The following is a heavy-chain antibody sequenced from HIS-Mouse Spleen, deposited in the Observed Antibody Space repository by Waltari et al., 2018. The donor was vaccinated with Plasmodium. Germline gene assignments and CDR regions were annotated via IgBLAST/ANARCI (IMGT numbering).Heavy chain of an antibody. D-gene: IGHD6-19*01. J-gene: IGHJ4*02. CDR2: INHSGST. CDR3: ARGPGYSSGWYYFDY. CDR1: GGSFSGSF. V-gene: IGHV4-34*01. Sequence: QVQLQQWGAGLLKPSETLSLTCAVYGGSFSGSFWSWLRQPPGKGLEWIGEINHSGSTNYNPSLKSRVTISVDTSKNQFSLKLSSVTAADTAVYYCARGPGYSSGWYYFDYWGQGTLVTVSS.